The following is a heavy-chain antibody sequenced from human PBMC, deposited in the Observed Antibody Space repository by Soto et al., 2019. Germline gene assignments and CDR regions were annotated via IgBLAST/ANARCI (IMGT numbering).Heavy chain of an antibody. J-gene: IGHJ6*02. CDR3: ATHYSGWYGPLYYYYYGMDV. CDR2: IYYSGST. CDR1: GGSISSGGYY. Sequence: SETLSLTCTVSGGSISSGGYYWSWIRQHPGKGLEWIGYIYYSGSTYYNPSLKSRVTISVDTSKNQFSLKLSSVTAADTAVYYCATHYSGWYGPLYYYYYGMDVWGQGTTVTVSS. V-gene: IGHV4-31*03. D-gene: IGHD6-19*01.